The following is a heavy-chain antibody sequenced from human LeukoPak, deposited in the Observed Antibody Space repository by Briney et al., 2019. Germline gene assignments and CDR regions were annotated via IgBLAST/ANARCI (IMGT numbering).Heavy chain of an antibody. D-gene: IGHD6-13*01. Sequence: PSETLSLTCTVSGGPMSSYYWTWIRQPAGKGPEWIGRMYTSGSTNYNPSLKSRVTMSIDTSKKQFSLRLHSVTAADTAVYYCATYDQQLAFDNWGQGTLVTVSS. CDR3: ATYDQQLAFDN. J-gene: IGHJ4*02. CDR2: MYTSGST. V-gene: IGHV4-4*07. CDR1: GGPMSSYY.